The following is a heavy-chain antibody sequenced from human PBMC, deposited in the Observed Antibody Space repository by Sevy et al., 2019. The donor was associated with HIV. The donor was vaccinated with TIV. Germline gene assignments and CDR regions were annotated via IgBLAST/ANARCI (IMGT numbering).Heavy chain of an antibody. CDR3: ARDRRTYYYDSSGYYHDY. CDR1: GYTFTGYY. V-gene: IGHV1-2*02. J-gene: IGHJ4*02. Sequence: ASVKVSCKASGYTFTGYYMHWVRQAPGQGLEWMGWINPNSGGTNYAQTFQGRVTMTRDTSISTAYMELSRLRSDDTAVYYCARDRRTYYYDSSGYYHDYWGQGTLVTVSS. D-gene: IGHD3-22*01. CDR2: INPNSGGT.